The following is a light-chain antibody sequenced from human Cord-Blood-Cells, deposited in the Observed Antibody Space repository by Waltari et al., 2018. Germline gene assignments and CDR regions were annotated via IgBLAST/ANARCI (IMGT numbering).Light chain of an antibody. CDR3: AAWEDSLSGWV. V-gene: IGLV1-47*01. CDR1: SATIGSSY. CDR2: RNT. J-gene: IGLJ3*02. Sequence: QPVLPQPPSASWTPGQRVTSSCFGSSATIGSSYVYWYQQLPGTAPTPPLYRNTRPPSGVPDRCSGSKSGTSASLAISGLRSEDEAEYYCAAWEDSLSGWVFGGGTKLTGL.